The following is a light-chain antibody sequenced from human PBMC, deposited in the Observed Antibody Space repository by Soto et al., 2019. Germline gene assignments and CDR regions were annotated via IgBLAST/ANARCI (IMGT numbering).Light chain of an antibody. CDR2: QDN. V-gene: IGLV3-1*01. CDR3: QAWDSSTAV. CDR1: KLGHKY. J-gene: IGLJ7*01. Sequence: SYELTQPPSVSVSPGQTASITCSGDKLGHKYACWYQQKPGQSPVLGIYQDNKRPSGIPERFSGSNSGNTATLTISGTQARDEADYYCQAWDSSTAVFGGGTKLTVL.